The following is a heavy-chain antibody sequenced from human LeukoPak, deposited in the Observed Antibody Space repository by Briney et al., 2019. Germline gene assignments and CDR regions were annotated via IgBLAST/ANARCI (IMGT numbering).Heavy chain of an antibody. CDR2: ISGSGGST. D-gene: IGHD1-26*01. Sequence: PGGSLRLSCAASGFTFSTYSMNWVRQAPGKGLEWVSAISGSGGSTYYADSVKGRFTISRDNSKNTLYLQMNSLRAEDTAVYYCAKERIVGAIVDYWGQGTLVTVSS. CDR3: AKERIVGAIVDY. V-gene: IGHV3-23*01. J-gene: IGHJ4*02. CDR1: GFTFSTYS.